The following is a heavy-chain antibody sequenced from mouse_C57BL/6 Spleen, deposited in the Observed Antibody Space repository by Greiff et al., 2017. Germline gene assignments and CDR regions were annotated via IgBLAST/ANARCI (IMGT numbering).Heavy chain of an antibody. Sequence: VQLQQSGAELVRPGASVKLSCTASGFTFTAYYMHWVKQRPEQGLEWIGRIDPEDGDTEYAPKFQGKATMTADTSSNTAYLQLSSLTSEDTAVYYCTTLYYGYDEGGFDYWGQGTTLTVSS. CDR3: TTLYYGYDEGGFDY. CDR1: GFTFTAYY. V-gene: IGHV14-1*01. CDR2: IDPEDGDT. J-gene: IGHJ2*01. D-gene: IGHD2-2*01.